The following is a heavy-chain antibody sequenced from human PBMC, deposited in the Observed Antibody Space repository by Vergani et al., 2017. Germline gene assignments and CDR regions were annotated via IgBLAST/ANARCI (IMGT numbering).Heavy chain of an antibody. Sequence: EVQLVESGGGLVQPGGSLRLSCAASGFTVSSNYMSWVRQAPGKGLEWVSVIYSGGSTYYADSVKGRFTISRDNAKNSLYLQINSLRAEDTAVYYCAGIVEMFSSNPDYCYYGMDVWGQGTTVAVSS. J-gene: IGHJ6*02. V-gene: IGHV3-66*01. D-gene: IGHD5-24*01. CDR2: IYSGGST. CDR1: GFTVSSNY. CDR3: AGIVEMFSSNPDYCYYGMDV.